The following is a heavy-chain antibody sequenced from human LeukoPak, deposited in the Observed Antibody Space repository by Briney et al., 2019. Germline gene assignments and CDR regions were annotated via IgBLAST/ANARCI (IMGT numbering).Heavy chain of an antibody. CDR1: GFTFSSYS. D-gene: IGHD6-13*01. CDR3: ARASSSSWYADLHDY. CDR2: ISSSSSYI. V-gene: IGHV3-21*01. J-gene: IGHJ4*02. Sequence: GGSLRLSCAASGFTFSSYSMTWVRQAPGKGLEWVSSISSSSSYIYYADSVKGRFTISRDNAKNSLYLQMNSLRAEDTAVYYCARASSSSWYADLHDYWGQGTLVTVSS.